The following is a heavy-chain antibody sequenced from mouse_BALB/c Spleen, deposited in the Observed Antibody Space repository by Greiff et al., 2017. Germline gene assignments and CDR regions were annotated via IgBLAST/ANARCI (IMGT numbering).Heavy chain of an antibody. CDR2: INPYNDGT. CDR3: ARTYYRYDDYFDY. CDR1: GYTFTSYV. V-gene: IGHV1-14*01. D-gene: IGHD2-14*01. J-gene: IGHJ2*01. Sequence: EVQLQESGPELVKPGASVKMSCKASGYTFTSYVMHWVKQNPGQGLEWIGYINPYNDGTKYNEKFKGKATLTSDKSSSTAYMELSSLTSEDSAVYYCARTYYRYDDYFDYWGQGTTLTVSS.